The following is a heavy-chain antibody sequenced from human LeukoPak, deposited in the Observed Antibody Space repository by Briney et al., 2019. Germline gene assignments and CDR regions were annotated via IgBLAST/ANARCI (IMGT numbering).Heavy chain of an antibody. J-gene: IGHJ4*02. CDR3: ARDSYYYDSSGFID. CDR2: ISSSSSYI. V-gene: IGHV3-21*01. D-gene: IGHD3-22*01. Sequence: RGSLRLSCAASGFTFSSYSMNWVRQAPGKGLEWVSSISSSSSYIYYADSVKGRFTISRDNAKNSLYLQMNSLRAEDTAVYYCARDSYYYDSSGFIDWDQGTLVTVSS. CDR1: GFTFSSYS.